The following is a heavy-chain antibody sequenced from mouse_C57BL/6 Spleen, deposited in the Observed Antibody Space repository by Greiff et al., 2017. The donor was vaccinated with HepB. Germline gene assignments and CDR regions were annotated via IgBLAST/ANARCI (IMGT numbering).Heavy chain of an antibody. CDR1: GYTFTSYW. J-gene: IGHJ1*03. CDR2: INPSNGGT. V-gene: IGHV1-53*01. D-gene: IGHD2-5*01. Sequence: QVQLQQSGTELVKPGASVKLSCKASGYTFTSYWMHWVKQRPGQGLEWIGNINPSNGGTNYNEKFKSKATLTVDKSSSTAYMQLSSLTSEDTAVYYCARVDYSNAWYFDVWGTGTTVTVSS. CDR3: ARVDYSNAWYFDV.